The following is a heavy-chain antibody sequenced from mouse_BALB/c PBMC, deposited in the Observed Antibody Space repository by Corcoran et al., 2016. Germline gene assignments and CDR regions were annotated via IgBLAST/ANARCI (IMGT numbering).Heavy chain of an antibody. V-gene: IGHV1S136*01. CDR3: ARDGNYVREYFDY. Sequence: EVQLQQSGPELVKPGASVKMSCKASGYTFTSYVMHSVKQKPGQGLEWIGYINPYNDGTKYNEKFKGKATLTSDKSSSTAYMELSSLTSEDSAVYYCARDGNYVREYFDYWGQGTTLTVSS. CDR2: INPYNDGT. J-gene: IGHJ2*01. CDR1: GYTFTSYV. D-gene: IGHD2-1*01.